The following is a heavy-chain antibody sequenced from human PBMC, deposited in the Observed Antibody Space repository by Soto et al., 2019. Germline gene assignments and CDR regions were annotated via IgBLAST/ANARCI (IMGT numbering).Heavy chain of an antibody. D-gene: IGHD2-21*01. CDR2: INHSGST. J-gene: IGHJ5*02. Sequence: QVQLQQWGAGLLKPSETLSLTCAVYGGSFSGYYWSWIRQPPGKGLEWIGEINHSGSTNYNPSLKSRVTISVDTSKNQFSLKLSSVTAADTAVYYCARGYSKKDDRRKYNWFDPWGQGTLVTVSS. V-gene: IGHV4-34*01. CDR1: GGSFSGYY. CDR3: ARGYSKKDDRRKYNWFDP.